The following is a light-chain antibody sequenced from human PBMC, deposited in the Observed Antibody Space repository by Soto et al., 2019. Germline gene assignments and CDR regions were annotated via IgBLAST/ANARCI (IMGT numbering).Light chain of an antibody. V-gene: IGLV2-14*03. CDR2: DVS. CDR1: SSDVGGYNY. J-gene: IGLJ3*02. CDR3: SSYTSSSTRV. Sequence: QSVLTRPASVSESPGQSITISCTGTSSDVGGYNYVSWYQQHPGKAPKLMIYDVSNRPSGVSNRFSGSKSGNTASLTISGLQAEDEADYYCSSYTSSSTRVFGGGTKLTVL.